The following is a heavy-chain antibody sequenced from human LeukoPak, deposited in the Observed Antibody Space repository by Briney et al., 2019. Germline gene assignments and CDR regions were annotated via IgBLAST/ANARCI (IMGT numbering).Heavy chain of an antibody. CDR2: IYYSGST. CDR1: GGSISSGGYS. Sequence: PSQTLSLTCTVSGGSISSGGYSWSWIRQHPGKGPEWIGYIYYSGSTYYNPSLKSRVTISVDTSKNQFSLKLSSVTAADTAVYYCARLKSYYDFWSAPDAFDIWGQGTMVTVSS. V-gene: IGHV4-31*03. J-gene: IGHJ3*02. CDR3: ARLKSYYDFWSAPDAFDI. D-gene: IGHD3-3*01.